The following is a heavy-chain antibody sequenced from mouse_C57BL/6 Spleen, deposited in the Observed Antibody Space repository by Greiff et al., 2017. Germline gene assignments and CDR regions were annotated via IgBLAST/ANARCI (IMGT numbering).Heavy chain of an antibody. Sequence: QVQLQQSGPELVKPGASVKISCKASGYAFSSSWMHWVKQRPGKGLEWIGRIYPGDGDTNYNGKFKGKATLTADKSSSTAYMQLSSLTSEDSAVYFCARSNYDGNSYDAMDYWGQGTSVTVDS. V-gene: IGHV1-82*01. CDR1: GYAFSSSW. J-gene: IGHJ4*01. D-gene: IGHD1-1*01. CDR3: ARSNYDGNSYDAMDY. CDR2: IYPGDGDT.